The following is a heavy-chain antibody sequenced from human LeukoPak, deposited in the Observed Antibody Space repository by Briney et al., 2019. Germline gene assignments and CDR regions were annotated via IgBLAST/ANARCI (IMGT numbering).Heavy chain of an antibody. V-gene: IGHV3-11*01. CDR2: ISSSGSTI. CDR3: ARKYCGGDCYPSSAYYFDY. J-gene: IGHJ4*02. Sequence: GGSLRLSCAASGFTFSYYYMSWIRQAPGKGLEWVSYISSSGSTIYYADSVKGRFTISRDNAKNSLYLQMNSLRAEDTAVYYCARKYCGGDCYPSSAYYFDYWGQGTLVTVSS. D-gene: IGHD2-21*02. CDR1: GFTFSYYY.